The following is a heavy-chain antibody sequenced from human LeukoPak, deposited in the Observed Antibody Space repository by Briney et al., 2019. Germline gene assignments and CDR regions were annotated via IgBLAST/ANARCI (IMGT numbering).Heavy chain of an antibody. D-gene: IGHD6-19*01. V-gene: IGHV1-69*13. J-gene: IGHJ4*02. Sequence: VASVEVSCKASGYTFTSYGISWVRQAPGQGLEWMGGIIPIFGTANYAQKFQGRVTITADESTSTAYMELSSLRSEDTAVYYCARGYSSGYKYFDYWGQGTLVTVSS. CDR1: GYTFTSYG. CDR3: ARGYSSGYKYFDY. CDR2: IIPIFGTA.